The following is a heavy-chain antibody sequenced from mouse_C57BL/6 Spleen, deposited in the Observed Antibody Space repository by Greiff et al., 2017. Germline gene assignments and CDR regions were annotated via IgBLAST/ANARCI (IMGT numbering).Heavy chain of an antibody. Sequence: QVQLQQPGAALVQPGASVKMSCKASGYTFTSYWITWVKQRPGQGLEWIGDIYPGSGSTNYNEKFKSKATLTVDTSSSTAYMQHSSLTSEDSAVYYSARGVYGFANWGQGTLVTVSA. D-gene: IGHD1-1*02. J-gene: IGHJ3*01. CDR3: ARGVYGFAN. V-gene: IGHV1-55*01. CDR1: GYTFTSYW. CDR2: IYPGSGST.